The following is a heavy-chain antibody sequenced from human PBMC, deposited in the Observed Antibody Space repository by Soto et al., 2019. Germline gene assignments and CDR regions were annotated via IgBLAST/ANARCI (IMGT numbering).Heavy chain of an antibody. V-gene: IGHV1-18*01. CDR2: ISAYNGNT. J-gene: IGHJ4*02. D-gene: IGHD3-3*01. Sequence: VASVKVSCKASGYTFTSYGISWVRQAPGQGLEWMGWISAYNGNTNYARKLQGRVTMTTDTSTSTAYMELRSLRSDDTAVYYCARLEKKSGYYTPDYWGQGTLVTVSS. CDR3: ARLEKKSGYYTPDY. CDR1: GYTFTSYG.